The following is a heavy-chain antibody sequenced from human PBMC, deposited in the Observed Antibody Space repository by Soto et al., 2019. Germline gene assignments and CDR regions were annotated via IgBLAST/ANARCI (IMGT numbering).Heavy chain of an antibody. CDR3: ARSCSGGSCYGDDAFDI. CDR2: IYYSGST. J-gene: IGHJ3*02. CDR1: GGSISSYY. V-gene: IGHV4-59*01. D-gene: IGHD2-15*01. Sequence: SETLSLTCTVSGGSISSYYWSWIRQPPGKGLEWIGYIYYSGSTNYNPSLKSRVTISVDTSKNQFSLKLSSVTAADTAVYYCARSCSGGSCYGDDAFDIWGQGTMVTVSS.